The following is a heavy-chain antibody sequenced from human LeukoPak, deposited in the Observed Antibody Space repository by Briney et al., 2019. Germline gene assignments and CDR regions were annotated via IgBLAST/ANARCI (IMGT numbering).Heavy chain of an antibody. CDR3: AIVARSYSTSWIFDY. V-gene: IGHV3-9*03. J-gene: IGHJ4*02. CDR2: ISWNSGSI. D-gene: IGHD6-13*01. Sequence: GRSLRLYCAASGFTFDDYAMHWVRQAPGKGLEWVSGISWNSGSIGYADSVKGRFTISRDNAKNSLYLQMNSLRAVEMALYYWAIVARSYSTSWIFDYWGQGTLVTVSS. CDR1: GFTFDDYA.